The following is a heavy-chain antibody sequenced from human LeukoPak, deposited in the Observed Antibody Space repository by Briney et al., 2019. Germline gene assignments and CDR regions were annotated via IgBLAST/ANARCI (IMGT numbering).Heavy chain of an antibody. D-gene: IGHD2-2*01. CDR2: ISSSGSTI. CDR3: ASSKVVPDWFDP. V-gene: IGHV3-11*01. Sequence: PGGSLRLSCAASGFTFSDYYMSWIRQAPGKGLEWVSYISSSGSTIYYADSVKGRFTISRDNAKNSLYLQMNSLRAEDTAVYYCASSKVVPDWFDPWGQGTLVTVSS. CDR1: GFTFSDYY. J-gene: IGHJ5*02.